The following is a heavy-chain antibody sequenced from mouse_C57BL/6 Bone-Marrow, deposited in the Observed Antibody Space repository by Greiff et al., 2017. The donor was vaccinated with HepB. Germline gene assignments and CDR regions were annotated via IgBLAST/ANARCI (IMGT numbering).Heavy chain of an antibody. V-gene: IGHV1-55*01. Sequence: VQLQQPGAELVKPGASVKMSCKASGYTFTSYWITWVKQRPGQGLEWIGDIYPGSGSTNYNEKFKSKATLTVDTSSSTAYMQLSSLTSEDSAVYYCARGGFYDGYYEAYWGQGTLVTVSA. D-gene: IGHD2-3*01. CDR2: IYPGSGST. CDR3: ARGGFYDGYYEAY. CDR1: GYTFTSYW. J-gene: IGHJ3*01.